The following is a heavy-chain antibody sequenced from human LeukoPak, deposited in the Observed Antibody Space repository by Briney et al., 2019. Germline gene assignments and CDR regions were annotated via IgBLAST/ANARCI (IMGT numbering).Heavy chain of an antibody. D-gene: IGHD2-2*01. V-gene: IGHV3-33*01. J-gene: IGHJ6*02. CDR3: ARDGIVVVPAAPGRYYYYGMDV. CDR1: GFTFSSYG. CDR2: IWYDGSNK. Sequence: GGSLRLSCTASGFTFSSYGMHWVRQAPGKGLEWVAVIWYDGSNKYYADSVKGRFTISRDNSKNTLYLQMNSLRAEDTAVYYCARDGIVVVPAAPGRYYYYGMDVWGQGTTVTVSS.